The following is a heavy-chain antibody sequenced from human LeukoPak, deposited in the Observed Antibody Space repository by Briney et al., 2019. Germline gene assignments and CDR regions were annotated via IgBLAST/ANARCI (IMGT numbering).Heavy chain of an antibody. CDR3: AKSSGPDY. CDR2: IHYSSSNI. CDR1: GFTFSSCS. D-gene: IGHD3-10*01. Sequence: GSLRLSCVASGFTFSSCSMNWVRQAPGKGLEWVSYIHYSSSNIYYADSVQGRFTGSRDNAKNSLYLQMNSLRAEDTAVYYCAKSSGPDYWGQGTLVTVSS. V-gene: IGHV3-48*01. J-gene: IGHJ4*02.